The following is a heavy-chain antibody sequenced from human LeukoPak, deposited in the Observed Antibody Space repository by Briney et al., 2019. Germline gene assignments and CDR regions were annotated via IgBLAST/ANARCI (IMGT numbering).Heavy chain of an antibody. CDR1: GFTFSGSA. CDR2: ISRDGSGT. J-gene: IGHJ4*02. D-gene: IGHD3-16*01. CDR3: ARDAFYSLGTYFDY. Sequence: HAGGSLRLSCAASGFTFSGSAIHWVRQAPGKGLEWVADISRDGSGTYYADSVKGRFTISRDNSKNTLYLQMSSLEPDDTAVYYCARDAFYSLGTYFDYWGQGTLVTVSS. V-gene: IGHV3-30*04.